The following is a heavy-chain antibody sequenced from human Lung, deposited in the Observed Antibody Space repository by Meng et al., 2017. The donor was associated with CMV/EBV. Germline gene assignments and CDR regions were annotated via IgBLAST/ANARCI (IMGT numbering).Heavy chain of an antibody. CDR3: ARDPPEDFWSGYYTTGTDY. CDR2: INPNSGGT. CDR1: GYTFTGYY. J-gene: IGHJ4*02. V-gene: IGHV1-2*02. D-gene: IGHD3-3*01. Sequence: ASVXVSCKASGYTFTGYYMHWVRQAPGQGLEWMGWINPNSGGTNYAQKFQGRVTMTRDTSISTAYMELSRLRSDDTAVYYCARDPPEDFWSGYYTTGTDYWGQGTLVTVSS.